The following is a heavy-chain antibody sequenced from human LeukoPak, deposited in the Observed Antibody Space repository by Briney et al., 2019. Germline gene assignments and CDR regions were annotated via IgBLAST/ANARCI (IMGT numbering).Heavy chain of an antibody. CDR1: GFTFSSFS. D-gene: IGHD3-9*01. J-gene: IGHJ4*02. CDR3: ATHYYDILTGYSPYYFDY. CDR2: ISGSGGST. V-gene: IGHV3-23*01. Sequence: GGSLRLSCAASGFTFSSFSMNWVRQAPGKGLEWVSAISGSGGSTYYADSVKGRFTISRDNSKNTLYLQMNSLRAEDTAVYYCATHYYDILTGYSPYYFDYWGQGTLVTVSS.